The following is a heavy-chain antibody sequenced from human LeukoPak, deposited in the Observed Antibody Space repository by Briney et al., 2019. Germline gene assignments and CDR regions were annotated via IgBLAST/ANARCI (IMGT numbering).Heavy chain of an antibody. Sequence: ASVKVSCKASGYTFTGYYMHWVRQAPGQGLEWMGWINPNSGGTNYAQKFQGWVTMTRDTSISTAYMELRSLRSDDTAVYYCARSLGYGSFDYWGQGTLVTVSS. CDR3: ARSLGYGSFDY. D-gene: IGHD5-18*01. CDR1: GYTFTGYY. V-gene: IGHV1-2*04. CDR2: INPNSGGT. J-gene: IGHJ4*02.